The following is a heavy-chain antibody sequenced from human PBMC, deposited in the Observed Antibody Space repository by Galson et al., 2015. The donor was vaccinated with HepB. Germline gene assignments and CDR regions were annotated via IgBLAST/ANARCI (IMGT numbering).Heavy chain of an antibody. Sequence: SLRLSCAASGLTFSDYYMSWIRQAPGKGLEWVSHISRSGRVRFYADSVRGRFTISRDNAENSLYLQMNSLRAEDTAVYYCARILTSSSSWYFDLWGCGTLVTVSS. D-gene: IGHD6-6*01. CDR1: GLTFSDYY. CDR2: ISRSGRVR. V-gene: IGHV3-11*04. CDR3: ARILTSSSSWYFDL. J-gene: IGHJ2*01.